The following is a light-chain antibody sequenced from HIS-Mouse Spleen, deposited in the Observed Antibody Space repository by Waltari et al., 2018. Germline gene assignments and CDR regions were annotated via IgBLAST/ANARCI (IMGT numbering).Light chain of an antibody. V-gene: IGLV3-21*03. Sequence: SYVLTQPPSVSVAPGKTARITCGGNNIGSKSVHWYQQKPGQAPVLVVYDDSDRPAGIPERFAGYDSGNTATLTISRVEAGDEADYYCQVWDSSSDHVVFGGGTKLTVL. J-gene: IGLJ2*01. CDR1: NIGSKS. CDR3: QVWDSSSDHVV. CDR2: DDS.